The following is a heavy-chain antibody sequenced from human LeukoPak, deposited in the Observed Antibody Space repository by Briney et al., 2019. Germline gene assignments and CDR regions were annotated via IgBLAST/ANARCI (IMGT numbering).Heavy chain of an antibody. Sequence: ASVKVSCKASGYTFTSYAMHWVRQAPGQRLEWMGWINAGNGNTKYSQKFQGRVTITRDTSASTAYMELSSLRSEDTAVYYCARSTFGVVIPGFDYWGQGTLVTVSS. J-gene: IGHJ4*02. CDR3: ARSTFGVVIPGFDY. CDR1: GYTFTSYA. V-gene: IGHV1-3*01. CDR2: INAGNGNT. D-gene: IGHD3-3*01.